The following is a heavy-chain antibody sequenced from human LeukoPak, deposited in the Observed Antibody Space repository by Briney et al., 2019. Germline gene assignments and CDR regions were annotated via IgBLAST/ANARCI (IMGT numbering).Heavy chain of an antibody. CDR1: RFTFSTYA. CDR2: VSPSGGNT. CDR3: ASRSDSGWYYAFDI. Sequence: PGGSLRLSCAASRFTFSTYAMSWVRQAPGKGLDWVAAVSPSGGNTCYADSVKGRFTISRDNSKNTLSLHMNSLRAEDTAVYYCASRSDSGWYYAFDIWGQGTMVTVSS. V-gene: IGHV3-23*01. D-gene: IGHD6-19*01. J-gene: IGHJ3*02.